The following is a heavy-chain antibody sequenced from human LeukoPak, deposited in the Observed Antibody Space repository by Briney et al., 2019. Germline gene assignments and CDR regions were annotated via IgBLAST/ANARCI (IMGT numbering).Heavy chain of an antibody. Sequence: GGSLRLSCAASGFTFSSYAMSWVRQAPRKGLEWVSAISGSGGSTYYADSVKGRFTISRDNSKNTLYLQMNSLRAEDTAVYYCAKDPGGYYLGYYFDYWGQGTLVTVSS. V-gene: IGHV3-23*01. J-gene: IGHJ4*02. CDR2: ISGSGGST. CDR1: GFTFSSYA. CDR3: AKDPGGYYLGYYFDY. D-gene: IGHD3-22*01.